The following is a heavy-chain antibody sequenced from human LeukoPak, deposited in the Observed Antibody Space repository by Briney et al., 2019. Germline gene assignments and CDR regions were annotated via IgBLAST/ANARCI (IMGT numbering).Heavy chain of an antibody. CDR1: GGTFSSYA. CDR3: ARGGQYGGQSAFDI. CDR2: IIPIFGTA. D-gene: IGHD3-16*01. V-gene: IGHV1-69*13. J-gene: IGHJ3*02. Sequence: GASVKVSCKASGGTFSSYAISWVRQAPGQGLEWMGGIIPIFGTANYAQKFQGRVTITADESTSTAYMELSSLRSEDTAVYYCARGGQYGGQSAFDIWGAGTMVTVSS.